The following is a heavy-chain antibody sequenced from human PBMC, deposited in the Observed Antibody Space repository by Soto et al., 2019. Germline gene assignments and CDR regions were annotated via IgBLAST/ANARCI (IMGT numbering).Heavy chain of an antibody. CDR3: AKDDLRGYYLEFSEN. CDR1: GFAFSNYG. CDR2: ISYDGGNA. Sequence: ESGGVVVQPGRSLRLSCVASGFAFSNYGMHWVRQTPGMGLEWVSVISYDGGNAHYADSVEGRFTVSRDNSKNTLFLQMNNLRPEETGVYFCAKDDLRGYYLEFSENWGQGTLVTVSS. V-gene: IGHV3-30*18. J-gene: IGHJ1*01. D-gene: IGHD3-3*01.